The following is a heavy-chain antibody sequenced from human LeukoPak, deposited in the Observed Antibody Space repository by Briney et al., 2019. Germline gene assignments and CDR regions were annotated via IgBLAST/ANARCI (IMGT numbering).Heavy chain of an antibody. D-gene: IGHD2-2*01. CDR1: GGSISSIAYY. J-gene: IGHJ5*02. Sequence: PSQTLSLTCTVSGGSISSIAYYWNWIRQHPGKGLEWIGNIYYSGRTYYNPSLKSRVTISVDTSKNQISLKVSSVTAADTAVYYCARDSDVAVGPSDPWGQGTLVTVSS. CDR3: ARDSDVAVGPSDP. CDR2: IYYSGRT. V-gene: IGHV4-31*03.